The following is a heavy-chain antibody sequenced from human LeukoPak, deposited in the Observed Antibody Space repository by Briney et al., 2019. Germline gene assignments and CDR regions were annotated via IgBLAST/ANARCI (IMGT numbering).Heavy chain of an antibody. D-gene: IGHD3-22*01. CDR3: ARERDSSGYYESDY. CDR2: INAGNGNT. J-gene: IGHJ4*02. V-gene: IGHV1-3*01. CDR1: GYTLTSYA. Sequence: ASVKVSCKASGYTLTSYAMHWVRQAPGQRLEWMGWINAGNGNTKYSQKFQGRVTITRDTSASTAYMELSSLRSEDTAVYYCARERDSSGYYESDYWGQGTLVTVSS.